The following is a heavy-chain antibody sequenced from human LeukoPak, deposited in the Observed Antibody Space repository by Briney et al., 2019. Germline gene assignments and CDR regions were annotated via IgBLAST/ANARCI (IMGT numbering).Heavy chain of an antibody. V-gene: IGHV1-69*13. D-gene: IGHD3-22*01. CDR3: ARDYYDSSGYYSVPNNWFDP. Sequence: SVNVSCKASGGTFSSYAISWVRQAPGQGLEWMGGIIPIFGTANYAQKFQGRVTITADESTSTAYMELSSLRSEDTAVYYCARDYYDSSGYYSVPNNWFDPWGQGTLVTVAS. J-gene: IGHJ5*02. CDR1: GGTFSSYA. CDR2: IIPIFGTA.